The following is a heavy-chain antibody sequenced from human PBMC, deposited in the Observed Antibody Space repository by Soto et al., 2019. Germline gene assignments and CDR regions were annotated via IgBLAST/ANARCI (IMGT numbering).Heavy chain of an antibody. CDR2: ISGSGGST. D-gene: IGHD2-2*01. V-gene: IGHV3-23*01. CDR3: AKTSGDGYNRTRFDY. Sequence: HPGGSLRLSCAASGFTFSSYAMSWVRQAPGKGLEWVSAISGSGGSTYYADSVKGRFTISRDNSKNTLYLQMNSLRAEDTAVYYCAKTSGDGYNRTRFDYWGKGTLVTVAS. J-gene: IGHJ4*02. CDR1: GFTFSSYA.